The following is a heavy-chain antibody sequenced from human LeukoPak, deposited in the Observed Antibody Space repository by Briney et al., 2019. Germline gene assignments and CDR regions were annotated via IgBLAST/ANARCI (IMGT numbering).Heavy chain of an antibody. CDR2: IYGGGST. V-gene: IGHV3-53*01. D-gene: IGHD2-21*01. CDR3: AKGMGDSVGYFVY. CDR1: GFTVSSNY. J-gene: IGHJ4*02. Sequence: TGGSLRLSCAASGFTVSSNYMSWVRRAPGKGLEWVSLIYGGGSTYYADSVKGRFTISRDNSKNTLYLQMNSLRAEDTAVYYCAKGMGDSVGYFVYWGQGTLVTVSS.